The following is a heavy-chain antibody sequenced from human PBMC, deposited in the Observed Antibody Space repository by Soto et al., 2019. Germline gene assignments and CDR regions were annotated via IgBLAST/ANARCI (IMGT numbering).Heavy chain of an antibody. V-gene: IGHV1-8*01. D-gene: IGHD3-16*02. CDR2: MNPNSGNT. CDR1: GYTFTSYD. Sequence: QVQLVQSGAEVKKPGASVKVSCKASGYTFTSYDINWVRQATGQGLERMGWMNPNSGNTGYAQKFQGRVTMTRNTSISTAYMELSSLRSEDTAVYYCARGGLRDYIWGSYRYLDYWGQGTLVTVSS. CDR3: ARGGLRDYIWGSYRYLDY. J-gene: IGHJ4*02.